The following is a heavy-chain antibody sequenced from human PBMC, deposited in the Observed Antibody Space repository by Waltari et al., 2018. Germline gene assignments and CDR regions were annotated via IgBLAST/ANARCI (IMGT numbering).Heavy chain of an antibody. Sequence: EVQLVQSGAEVKKPGESLKISCQGSGYSFTSYWIGWVRQMPGKGLEWMGIIYPGNAVTRYSPSFQGQVTIVADKSISTAYLQWSSLKASDTAMYYCARGETYGLSPFDYWGQGTLVTVSS. V-gene: IGHV5-51*01. J-gene: IGHJ4*02. D-gene: IGHD2-8*01. CDR3: ARGETYGLSPFDY. CDR1: GYSFTSYW. CDR2: IYPGNAVT.